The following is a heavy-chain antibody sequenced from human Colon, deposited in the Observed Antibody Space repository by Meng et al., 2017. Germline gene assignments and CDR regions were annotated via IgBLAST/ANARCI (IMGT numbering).Heavy chain of an antibody. CDR1: GFSFSNFA. CDR3: AIERVLAAAGTLDY. D-gene: IGHD6-13*01. CDR2: INISGGT. V-gene: IGHV3-23*01. Sequence: GESLKISCAASGFSFSNFAMNWVRQAPGKGLEWVSVINISGGTTYAVSVKGRFTMSRDNSKNTLYLQMTSLRAEDTALYYCAIERVLAAAGTLDYWGQGTLVTVSS. J-gene: IGHJ4*02.